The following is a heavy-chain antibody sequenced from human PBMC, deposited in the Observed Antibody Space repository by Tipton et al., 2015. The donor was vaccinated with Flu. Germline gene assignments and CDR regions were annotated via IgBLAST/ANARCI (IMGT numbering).Heavy chain of an antibody. J-gene: IGHJ6*02. Sequence: QVQLVQSGAEVKNPGASVKVSCKASGYTFTGFDITWVRQATGQGLEYMGWINPSSGGSGSAQKFLGRVTMTRDTSISTAYMEVSSLTSEDTAVYYCGRSQRRPSRYYGVDVWGQGTAVTVSS. CDR1: GYTFTGFD. V-gene: IGHV1-8*01. D-gene: IGHD3-9*01. CDR3: GRSQRRPSRYYGVDV. CDR2: INPSSGGS.